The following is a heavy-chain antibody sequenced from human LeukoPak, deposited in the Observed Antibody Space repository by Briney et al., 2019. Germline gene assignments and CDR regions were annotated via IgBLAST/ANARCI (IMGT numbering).Heavy chain of an antibody. Sequence: GGSLRLSCAASGFTFSSYGMHWVRQAPGKGLEWVAVIWYDGSNKYYADSVKGRFTISRENSKNTLYLQMNSLRAEDTAVYYCAREAGGNSAFDIWGQGTMVTVSS. CDR1: GFTFSSYG. CDR3: AREAGGNSAFDI. D-gene: IGHD4-23*01. CDR2: IWYDGSNK. J-gene: IGHJ3*02. V-gene: IGHV3-33*01.